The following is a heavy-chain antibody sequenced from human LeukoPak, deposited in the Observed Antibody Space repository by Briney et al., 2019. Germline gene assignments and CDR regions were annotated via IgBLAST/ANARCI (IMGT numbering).Heavy chain of an antibody. Sequence: SVKVSCKASGGTFSIYSIIGVPQAPGRGLEWVGRIIPIIGIANYAQKFQGRVTITTDKSTSTAYMELSSLRSEDTAVYYCARGLAAAGIESGDYWGQGTLVTVSS. CDR2: IIPIIGIA. D-gene: IGHD6-13*01. J-gene: IGHJ4*02. CDR1: GGTFSIYS. V-gene: IGHV1-69*02. CDR3: ARGLAAAGIESGDY.